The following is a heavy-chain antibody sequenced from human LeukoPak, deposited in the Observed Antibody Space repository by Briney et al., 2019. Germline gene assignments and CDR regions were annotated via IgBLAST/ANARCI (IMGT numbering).Heavy chain of an antibody. J-gene: IGHJ5*02. V-gene: IGHV4-39*01. CDR2: IYYTGNT. Sequence: PPETLSLTCSVSGDTISTSDHYWGWIRQPPGKGLEWIGSIYYTGNTYYNPSLKSRVTISVDTSKNQFSLKLSSVTAADTAVYYCARGQQLVRHWFDPWGQGTLVTVSS. CDR3: ARGQQLVRHWFDP. D-gene: IGHD6-13*01. CDR1: GDTISTSDHY.